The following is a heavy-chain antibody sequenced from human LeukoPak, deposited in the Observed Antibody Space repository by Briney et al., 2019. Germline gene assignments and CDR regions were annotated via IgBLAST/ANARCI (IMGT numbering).Heavy chain of an antibody. CDR3: ARAFLYYYDSSGYYN. J-gene: IGHJ4*02. CDR1: GFTFSSYA. Sequence: GGSLRLSCAASGFTFSSYAMSWVRQAPGKGLEWASAISGSGGSTYYADSVKGRFTISRDNAKNSLYLQMNSLRAEDTAVYYCARAFLYYYDSSGYYNWGQGTLVTVSS. V-gene: IGHV3-23*01. D-gene: IGHD3-22*01. CDR2: ISGSGGST.